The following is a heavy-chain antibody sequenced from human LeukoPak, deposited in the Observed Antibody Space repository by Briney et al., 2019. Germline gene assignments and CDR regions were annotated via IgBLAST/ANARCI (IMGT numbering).Heavy chain of an antibody. CDR2: IRSKANSYAT. CDR3: TRRPDVEVVPAAISNWFDP. Sequence: TGGSLKLSCAASEFTFSGSSMHWVRQTSGKGLEWIGRIRSKANSYATAYAASVRGRFTVSRDDSKNTAYLQMNSLKTEDTAVYYCTRRPDVEVVPAAISNWFDPWGQGTLVTVSS. CDR1: EFTFSGSS. V-gene: IGHV3-73*01. D-gene: IGHD2-2*01. J-gene: IGHJ5*02.